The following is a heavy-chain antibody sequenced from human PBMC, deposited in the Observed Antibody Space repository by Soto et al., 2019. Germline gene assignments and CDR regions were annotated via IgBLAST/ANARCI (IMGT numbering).Heavy chain of an antibody. V-gene: IGHV1-18*04. CDR3: ARDREYYYDSSGNYYYHYGMDV. Sequence: QVQLVESGAEVKKPGASVKVSCKASGYTFTNYGISWVRQAPGQGLEWMGWISGYNGNTKYAQKFQGRVTMTTDTPTTTAYMELRSLRSDATAVYYCARDREYYYDSSGNYYYHYGMDVWGQGTTVTVS. CDR1: GYTFTNYG. J-gene: IGHJ6*02. D-gene: IGHD3-22*01. CDR2: ISGYNGNT.